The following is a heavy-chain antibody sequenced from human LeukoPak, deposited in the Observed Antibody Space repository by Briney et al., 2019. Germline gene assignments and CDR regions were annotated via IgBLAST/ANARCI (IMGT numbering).Heavy chain of an antibody. CDR3: ARDRRVYSSSWDAFDI. CDR1: GYTFTSYG. CDR2: ISAYNGNT. D-gene: IGHD6-13*01. Sequence: ASVKVSCKASGYTFTSYGISWVRQAPGQGLEWMGWISAYNGNTNYAQKLQGRVTMTTDTSTSTAYMELRSLRSDDTAVYYCARDRRVYSSSWDAFDIWGQGTMVTVS. V-gene: IGHV1-18*01. J-gene: IGHJ3*02.